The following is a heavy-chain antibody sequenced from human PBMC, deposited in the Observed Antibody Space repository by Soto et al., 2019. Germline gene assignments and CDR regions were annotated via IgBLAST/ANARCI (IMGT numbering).Heavy chain of an antibody. CDR1: GFTFISYG. J-gene: IGHJ6*02. CDR3: AKDNEVGANTYYYYYGMDV. CDR2: ISYDGSNK. D-gene: IGHD1-26*01. V-gene: IGHV3-30*18. Sequence: VGSLRPSCAASGFTFISYGMHWVRPAPGKGLEWVTVISYDGSNKYYADSVKGRFTISRDNSKNTLYLQMNSLRAEDTAVYYCAKDNEVGANTYYYYYGMDVWGQGTTVTVS.